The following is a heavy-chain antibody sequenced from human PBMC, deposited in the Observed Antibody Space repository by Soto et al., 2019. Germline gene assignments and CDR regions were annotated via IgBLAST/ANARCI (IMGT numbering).Heavy chain of an antibody. CDR3: ARDRYGDHIWDY. V-gene: IGHV3-30*19. CDR1: GFTFSSYG. Sequence: PGGSLRLSCAASGFTFSSYGMHWVRQAPGKGLEWVAVISYDGSNKYYADSVKGRFTISRDNSKNTLYLQMNSLRAEDTAVYYCARDRYGDHIWDYWGQGTLVTVSS. D-gene: IGHD4-17*01. CDR2: ISYDGSNK. J-gene: IGHJ4*02.